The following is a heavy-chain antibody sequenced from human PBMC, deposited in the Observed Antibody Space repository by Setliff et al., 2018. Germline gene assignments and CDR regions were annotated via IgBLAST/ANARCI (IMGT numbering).Heavy chain of an antibody. V-gene: IGHV4-39*01. Sequence: SETLSLTCSVSGASISTTYYYWDWIRQSPEKGLEWIGTIYQNGITYYNPSRKSRVTISVDTSKNQFSLTLSSVTAADTAVYYCVRMSGFLYMDVWGKGTTVTVSS. CDR2: IYQNGIT. CDR1: GASISTTYYY. CDR3: VRMSGFLYMDV. J-gene: IGHJ6*03. D-gene: IGHD3-3*01.